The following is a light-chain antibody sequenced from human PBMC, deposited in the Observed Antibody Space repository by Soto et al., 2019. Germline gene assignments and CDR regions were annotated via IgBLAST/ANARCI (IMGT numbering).Light chain of an antibody. V-gene: IGKV1-5*03. Sequence: DIQMTQSPSTLSASVGDRVTITCRASQSIRSWLAWYQQKPGKAPNLLIYKASTLQSGVPSRFSGRGSGTEFTLTISSLRPDDRATYYCQHYDGYPMTFGGGTKVEIK. CDR3: QHYDGYPMT. CDR2: KAS. J-gene: IGKJ4*01. CDR1: QSIRSW.